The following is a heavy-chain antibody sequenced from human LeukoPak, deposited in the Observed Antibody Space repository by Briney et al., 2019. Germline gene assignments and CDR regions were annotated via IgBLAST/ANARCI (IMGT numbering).Heavy chain of an antibody. CDR1: GYTFTSYY. D-gene: IGHD6-19*01. J-gene: IGHJ6*02. CDR2: INPSGGST. CDR3: ARAGSSGWPYYYYYGMDV. Sequence: GASVKVSCKASGYTFTSYYMHWVRQAPGQGLEWMGIINPSGGSTSYAQKFQGRVTMTRDTSTSTVYVELSSLRSEDTAMYYCARAGSSGWPYYYYYGMDVWGQGTTVTVSS. V-gene: IGHV1-46*01.